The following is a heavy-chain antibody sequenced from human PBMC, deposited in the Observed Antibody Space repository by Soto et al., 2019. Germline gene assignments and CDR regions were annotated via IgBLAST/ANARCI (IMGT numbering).Heavy chain of an antibody. CDR3: AREESGGYSGMDV. D-gene: IGHD3-10*01. V-gene: IGHV1-46*01. Sequence: QVHLVQSGAEVKKPGASVKVSCKASGYTFSNYYMHWLRQAPGQGLEWLGVINPSGSSTTYAQKSQGRVTMARDTSTSTVYMDLSSLRSEDTDVYYCAREESGGYSGMDVWGQGTTVTVSS. CDR2: INPSGSST. J-gene: IGHJ6*02. CDR1: GYTFSNYY.